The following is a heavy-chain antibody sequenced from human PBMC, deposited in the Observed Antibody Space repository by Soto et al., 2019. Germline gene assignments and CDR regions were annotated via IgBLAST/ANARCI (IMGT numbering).Heavy chain of an antibody. J-gene: IGHJ3*02. CDR2: IYSSGSA. CDR3: ARFQSGSSRRASDI. D-gene: IGHD3-16*02. Sequence: QVQLQESGPGLVKPSETLSLTCTVSGGSISSYYWSWIRQPPGKELEWIGYIYSSGSANYNPSLKSRVTISVDTSKNQFSLKLSSVIAADTAVYYCARFQSGSSRRASDIWGQGTMVIVSS. CDR1: GGSISSYY. V-gene: IGHV4-59*08.